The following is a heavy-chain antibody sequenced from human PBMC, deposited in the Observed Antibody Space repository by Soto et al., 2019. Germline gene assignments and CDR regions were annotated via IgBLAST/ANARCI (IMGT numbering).Heavy chain of an antibody. CDR1: GFSFFNYG. CDR3: GKAGGSELRYFDWPEVGV. Sequence: QVHVVESGGGVVQPGTSLRLSCTASGFSFFNYGFAWIRQAPGKGLEWVAVVTYDSSEKYYADSVKGRFTIYRDNSKNTVYLQMDSLQHNDSALYYCGKAGGSELRYFDWPEVGVWGQGTLVTVSS. D-gene: IGHD3-9*01. J-gene: IGHJ4*02. CDR2: VTYDSSEK. V-gene: IGHV3-30*18.